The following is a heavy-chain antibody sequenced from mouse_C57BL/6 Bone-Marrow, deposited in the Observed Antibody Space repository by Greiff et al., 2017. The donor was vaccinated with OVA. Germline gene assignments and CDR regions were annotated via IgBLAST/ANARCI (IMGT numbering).Heavy chain of an antibody. CDR3: TISDGWWCFGF. V-gene: IGHV1-5*01. Sequence: VQLQQSGTVLARPGASVKMSCKTSGYTFTSYCMHWVKQRPGQGLEWIGAIYPGNSDTSYNQKFKGKATLTVVTSASTAYMELSSLTYEDSAVFCWTISDGWWCFGFWGQRTTLTGSS. D-gene: IGHD1-1*02. CDR1: GYTFTSYC. CDR2: IYPGNSDT. J-gene: IGHJ2*01.